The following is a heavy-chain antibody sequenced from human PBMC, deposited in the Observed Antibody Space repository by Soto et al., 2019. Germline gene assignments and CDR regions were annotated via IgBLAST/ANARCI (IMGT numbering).Heavy chain of an antibody. Sequence: EVQLLESGGGLVRPGGSLRLSCAASGFTFSSYAMNWVRQAPGKGLEWVSAISGTGYNTYYADSLKGRFTISRDNSKNTLSLQMHSLTGEDPAVYYCATDRQFSHPLGGMDVWGQGTTVTVSS. CDR2: ISGTGYNT. CDR3: ATDRQFSHPLGGMDV. D-gene: IGHD6-13*01. J-gene: IGHJ6*02. CDR1: GFTFSSYA. V-gene: IGHV3-23*01.